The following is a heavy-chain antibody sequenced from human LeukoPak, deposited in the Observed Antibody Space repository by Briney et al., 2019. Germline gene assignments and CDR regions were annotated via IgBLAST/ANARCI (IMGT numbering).Heavy chain of an antibody. V-gene: IGHV1-69*04. CDR1: GGTFSSYA. J-gene: IGHJ4*02. Sequence: ASVKVSCKASGGTFSSYAISWVRQAPGQGLEWMGRIIPILGIANYAQKFQGRVTITADKFTSTAYMELSSLRSEDTAVYYCARDLFELGYFDYWGQGTLVTVSS. D-gene: IGHD6-13*01. CDR3: ARDLFELGYFDY. CDR2: IIPILGIA.